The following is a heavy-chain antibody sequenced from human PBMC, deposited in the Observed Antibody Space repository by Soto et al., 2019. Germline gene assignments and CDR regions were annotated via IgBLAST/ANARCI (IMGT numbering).Heavy chain of an antibody. J-gene: IGHJ4*02. CDR2: IKQDGSEK. CDR3: VRGYSEYTDYFDY. Sequence: PGGSLRLSCAASGFTFSSFWMSWVRQAPGKGLEWVAIIKQDGSEKYYVDSVTGRFIVSRDNAEKSLYLQMNSLRPEDTALYYCVRGYSEYTDYFDYWGQGT. D-gene: IGHD5-12*01. CDR1: GFTFSSFW. V-gene: IGHV3-7*03.